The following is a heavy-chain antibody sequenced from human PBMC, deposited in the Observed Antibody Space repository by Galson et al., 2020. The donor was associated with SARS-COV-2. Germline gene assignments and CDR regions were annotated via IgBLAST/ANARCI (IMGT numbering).Heavy chain of an antibody. J-gene: IGHJ3*02. CDR2: IYYSGST. Sequence: ETSETLSLTCTVSGGSISSGGYYWSWIRQHPGKGLEWIGYIYYSGSTYYNPSLKSRVTISVDTSKNQFSLKLSSVTAADTAGYYCARVNKEGLTIFGVVIIAGFDIWGQGKMVTVSS. V-gene: IGHV4-31*03. D-gene: IGHD3-3*01. CDR3: ARVNKEGLTIFGVVIIAGFDI. CDR1: GGSISSGGYY.